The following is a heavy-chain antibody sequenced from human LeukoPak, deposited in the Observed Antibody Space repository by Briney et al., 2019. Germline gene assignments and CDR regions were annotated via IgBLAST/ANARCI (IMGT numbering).Heavy chain of an antibody. V-gene: IGHV4-39*01. CDR1: GGSISSSSYY. Sequence: PSETLSLTCTVSGGSISSSSYYWGWIRQPPGKGLEWIGSIYYSGSTYYNPSLKRRVTVSVDTSKNQFSLKLTPVTAADTAMYYCARLPSTRIFGPDYFDYWGQGTLVTVSS. CDR2: IYYSGST. J-gene: IGHJ4*02. CDR3: ARLPSTRIFGPDYFDY. D-gene: IGHD3/OR15-3a*01.